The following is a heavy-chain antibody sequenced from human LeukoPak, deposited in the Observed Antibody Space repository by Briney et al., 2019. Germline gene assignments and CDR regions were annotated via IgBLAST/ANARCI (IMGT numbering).Heavy chain of an antibody. D-gene: IGHD3-22*01. CDR2: ISGSGGST. Sequence: GGSLRLSCAASGFTFSSYAMSWVRQAPGKGLEWVSAISGSGGSTYYADSVKGRFTISRDNSKNTLYLQMNSLRAEDTAVYYCANYFARGYYDSSGYYYFDYWGQGTLVTVSS. J-gene: IGHJ4*02. CDR1: GFTFSSYA. V-gene: IGHV3-23*01. CDR3: ANYFARGYYDSSGYYYFDY.